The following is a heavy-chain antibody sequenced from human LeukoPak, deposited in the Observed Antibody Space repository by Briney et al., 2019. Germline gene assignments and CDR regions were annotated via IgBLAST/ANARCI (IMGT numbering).Heavy chain of an antibody. CDR1: GFTFSSYW. D-gene: IGHD5-24*01. CDR2: INSDGSST. Sequence: GGSLRLSCAASGFTFSSYWMHWVRQSPGKGVVWVSRINSDGSSTYYADFVKGRFTISRDNAKNTLYLQMNSLRAEDTAVYYCAREMATIWAFDIWGQGTMVTVSS. V-gene: IGHV3-74*01. J-gene: IGHJ3*02. CDR3: AREMATIWAFDI.